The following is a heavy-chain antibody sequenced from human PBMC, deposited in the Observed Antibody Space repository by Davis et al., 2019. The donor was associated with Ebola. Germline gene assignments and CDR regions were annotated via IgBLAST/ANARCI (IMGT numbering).Heavy chain of an antibody. V-gene: IGHV3-30*02. CDR2: IRSDGSDK. CDR1: GFTFSNYA. Sequence: GESLKISCAASGFTFSNYAIHWVRQAPGKGLEWAALIRSDGSDKYYADSVKGRFTISRDNSKNTLYLQMNSLRAEDTAVYYCARPNWGPYYYYYGMDVWGQGTTVTVSS. D-gene: IGHD7-27*01. J-gene: IGHJ6*02. CDR3: ARPNWGPYYYYYGMDV.